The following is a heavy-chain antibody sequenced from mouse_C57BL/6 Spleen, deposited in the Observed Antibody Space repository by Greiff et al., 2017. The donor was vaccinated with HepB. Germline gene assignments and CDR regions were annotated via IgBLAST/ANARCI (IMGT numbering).Heavy chain of an antibody. D-gene: IGHD2-1*01. J-gene: IGHJ4*01. CDR3: ARHGNPAMDY. CDR2: IDPSDSYT. CDR1: GYTFTSYW. V-gene: IGHV1-69*01. Sequence: VQLQQPGAELVMPGASVKLSCKASGYTFTSYWMHWVKQRPGQGLEWIGEIDPSDSYTNYNQKFKGKSTLTVDKSSSTAYMQLSSLTSEDSAVYYCARHGNPAMDYWGQGTSVTVSS.